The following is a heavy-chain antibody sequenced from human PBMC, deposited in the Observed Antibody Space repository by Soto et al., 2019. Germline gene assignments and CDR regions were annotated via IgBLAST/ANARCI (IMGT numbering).Heavy chain of an antibody. CDR1: GYTFTSYG. V-gene: IGHV1-18*01. J-gene: IGHJ4*02. D-gene: IGHD3-9*01. CDR2: ISAYNGNT. CDR3: ARVGEPGWVLRYFDWYFDY. Sequence: ASVKVSCKASGYTFTSYGISWVRQAPGQGLEWMGWISAYNGNTNYAQKLQGRVTMTIDTSTSTAYMELRSLRSDDTAAYYCARVGEPGWVLRYFDWYFDYWGQGTLVTVSS.